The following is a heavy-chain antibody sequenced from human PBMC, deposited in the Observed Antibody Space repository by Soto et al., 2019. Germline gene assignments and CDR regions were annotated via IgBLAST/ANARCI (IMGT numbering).Heavy chain of an antibody. CDR1: GFSFGDYT. D-gene: IGHD3-16*02. V-gene: IGHV3-21*01. J-gene: IGHJ3*02. CDR2: ISSTSVYI. Sequence: GVLRLSCAASGFSFGDYTMNWVRQAPGKGLEWLSSISSTSVYIDYADSLKGRFTISRDNAKNSLSLQMNSLRAEDTAVYYCARVLSAAATGAFDIWGQGTMVTVSS. CDR3: ARVLSAAATGAFDI.